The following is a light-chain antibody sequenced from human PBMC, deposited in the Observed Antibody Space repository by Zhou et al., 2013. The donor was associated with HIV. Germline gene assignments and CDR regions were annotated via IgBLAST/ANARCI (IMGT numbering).Light chain of an antibody. J-gene: IGKJ2*01. V-gene: IGKV3D-15*02. CDR1: QDITSS. CDR3: QQYNSSPPRNT. Sequence: ETVMAQSPATLSVSPGERVTLSCRASQDITSSLAWYQQRPGQAPRLLIYGTSTRATGVPDRFSGSGSGTDFTLTISRLEPEDFAVYYCQQYNSSPPRNTFGQGTKLEIK. CDR2: GTS.